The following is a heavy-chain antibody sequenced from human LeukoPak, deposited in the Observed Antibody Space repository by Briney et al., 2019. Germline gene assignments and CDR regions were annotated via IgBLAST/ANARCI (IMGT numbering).Heavy chain of an antibody. J-gene: IGHJ4*02. CDR3: ARLTADGRLYFVD. D-gene: IGHD6-13*01. CDR2: ISSSSSTI. Sequence: PGGSLRLSCAASGFTFSSYAMSWVRQAPGKGLEWVSYISSSSSTIYYADSVKGRFSISRDNSKNTLFLQMNSLRAEDTAVYYCARLTADGRLYFVDWGPGTLVTVSS. V-gene: IGHV3-48*01. CDR1: GFTFSSYA.